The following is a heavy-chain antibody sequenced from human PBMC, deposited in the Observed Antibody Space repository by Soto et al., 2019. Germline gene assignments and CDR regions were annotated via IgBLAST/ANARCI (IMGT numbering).Heavy chain of an antibody. J-gene: IGHJ4*02. Sequence: ASVKVSCKASGYTFKNYGIIWVRQAPGQGLEWVAWISVFNDKTDYAQNLQDRVTMTTDTSTSTAYMELRSLRSDDTAVYYCARADPGYSGGWYFYWSQGTKVTVSS. CDR1: GYTFKNYG. D-gene: IGHD6-19*01. V-gene: IGHV1-18*01. CDR2: ISVFNDKT. CDR3: ARADPGYSGGWYFY.